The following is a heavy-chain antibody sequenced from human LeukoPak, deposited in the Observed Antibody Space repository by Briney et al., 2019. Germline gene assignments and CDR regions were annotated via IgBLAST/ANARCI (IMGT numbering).Heavy chain of an antibody. CDR1: GFTFSSYS. CDR3: ARDRTGKLVAATMAY. CDR2: ISSSSSYI. V-gene: IGHV3-21*01. J-gene: IGHJ4*02. D-gene: IGHD2-15*01. Sequence: GGSLRLSCAASGFTFSSYSMNWVRKAPGKGLEWVSSISSSSSYIYYADSVKGRFTISRDNAKNSLYLQMNSLRAEDTAVYYCARDRTGKLVAATMAYWGQGTLVTVSS.